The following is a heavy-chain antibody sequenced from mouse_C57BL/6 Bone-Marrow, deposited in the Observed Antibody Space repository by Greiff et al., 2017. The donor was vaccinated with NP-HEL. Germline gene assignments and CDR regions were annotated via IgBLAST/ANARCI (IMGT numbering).Heavy chain of an antibody. CDR2: ISDGGSYT. J-gene: IGHJ4*01. CDR3: ARDATAQATGYYAMDY. V-gene: IGHV5-4*01. Sequence: EVMLVESGGGLVKPGGSLKLSCAASGFTFSSYAMSWVRQTPEKRLEWVATISDGGSYTYYPDNVKGRFTISRDNAKNNLYLQMSHLKSEDTAMYYCARDATAQATGYYAMDYWGQGTSVTVSS. D-gene: IGHD3-2*02. CDR1: GFTFSSYA.